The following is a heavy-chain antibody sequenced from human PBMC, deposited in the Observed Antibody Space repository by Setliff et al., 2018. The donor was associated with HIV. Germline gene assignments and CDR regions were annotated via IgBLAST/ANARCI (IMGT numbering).Heavy chain of an antibody. CDR1: GFTLSSYW. CDR2: IRSDGSST. V-gene: IGHV3-74*01. Sequence: PGGSLRLSCAASGFTLSSYWMHWVRQAPGKGLVWVSRIRSDGSSTTYADSVKGRFTISRDNARNSLYLQLNSLRAEDAAVYYCASSKVVVVTASVSDAFDIWGQGTMVTVSS. CDR3: ASSKVVVVTASVSDAFDI. D-gene: IGHD2-21*02. J-gene: IGHJ3*02.